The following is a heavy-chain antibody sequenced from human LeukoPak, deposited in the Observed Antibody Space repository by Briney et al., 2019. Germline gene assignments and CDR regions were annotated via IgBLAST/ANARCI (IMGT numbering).Heavy chain of an antibody. D-gene: IGHD4-11*01. Sequence: GGSLRLSCAASGFPFSNYAMHWVRQAPGKGLEWVAVISYDGSNKYYADSVKGRFTISRDNSKNTLYVQMNSLRAEDTAVYYCAKVGLTVTTILDYFDYWGQGTLVTVSS. J-gene: IGHJ4*02. CDR1: GFPFSNYA. CDR2: ISYDGSNK. V-gene: IGHV3-30*04. CDR3: AKVGLTVTTILDYFDY.